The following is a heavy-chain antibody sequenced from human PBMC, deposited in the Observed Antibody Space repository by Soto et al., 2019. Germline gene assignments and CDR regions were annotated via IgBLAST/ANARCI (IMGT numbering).Heavy chain of an antibody. CDR3: VRDSGRGFYFDY. D-gene: IGHD3-10*01. CDR1: GFTFSDHY. V-gene: IGHV3-72*01. J-gene: IGHJ4*02. Sequence: EMQLVESGGGLVQPGGSLRLSCAASGFTFSDHYMDWVRQAPGKGLEWVGRIRNRPNSYTTQYAASVKGRFAVLRDDSENLVYLQMNDLKTEDTAVYYCVRDSGRGFYFDYWGQGAQVTVSS. CDR2: IRNRPNSYTT.